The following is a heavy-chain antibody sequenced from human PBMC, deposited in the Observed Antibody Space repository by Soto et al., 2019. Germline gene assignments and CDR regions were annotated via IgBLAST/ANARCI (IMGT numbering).Heavy chain of an antibody. J-gene: IGHJ5*02. CDR2: IYHTGRS. Sequence: QVQLQESGPGLVKPSGTLSLTCSVSGDSINNKNWWTWLRQPPGKRLEWIGDIYHTGRSSYNPSLTSRATMSVDKSKNQFSLKLPSVPAADTAVYYCARVEVPESSSGHPCDPWGQGTLVTVSS. D-gene: IGHD6-25*01. CDR1: GDSINNKNW. V-gene: IGHV4-4*02. CDR3: ARVEVPESSSGHPCDP.